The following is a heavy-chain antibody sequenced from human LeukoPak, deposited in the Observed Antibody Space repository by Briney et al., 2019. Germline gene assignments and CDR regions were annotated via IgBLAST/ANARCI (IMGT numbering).Heavy chain of an antibody. J-gene: IGHJ4*02. CDR2: MSAYNGYT. CDR3: AREEYCTKGVCYTLDY. CDR1: GYTFTSYG. V-gene: IGHV1-18*01. D-gene: IGHD2-8*01. Sequence: ASVKVSCTASGYTFTSYGISWVRQAPGQGLEWMGWMSAYNGYTNYTQKREGRVTMTTDTTTNTAYMELRSLRSDDTGVYYCAREEYCTKGVCYTLDYWGQRTLVTVSS.